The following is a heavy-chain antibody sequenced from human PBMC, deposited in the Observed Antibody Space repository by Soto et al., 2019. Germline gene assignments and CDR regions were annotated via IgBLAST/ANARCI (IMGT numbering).Heavy chain of an antibody. CDR2: IFHSGST. V-gene: IGHV4-31*03. Sequence: QVQLQESGPGLVQPSETLSLTCSVSRAFINSGGFYYSWIRQPPGKGLEWLGYIFHSGSTLYTPSLGGRLTLSADTSRNQPSLHLTSVTAADTAVYYCVRGGIAGHWFDPWGQGIVVTVSS. J-gene: IGHJ5*02. CDR3: VRGGIAGHWFDP. D-gene: IGHD2-15*01. CDR1: RAFINSGGFY.